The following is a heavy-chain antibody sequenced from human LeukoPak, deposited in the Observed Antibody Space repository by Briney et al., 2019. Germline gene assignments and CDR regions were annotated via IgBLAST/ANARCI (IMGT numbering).Heavy chain of an antibody. CDR2: IYYSGST. Sequence: SETLSLTCTVSGGSISSSSYYWGWIRQPPGKGLEWIGSIYYSGSTYYNPSLKSRVTISVDTSKNQFSLKLSSVTAADTAVYYCAGHGYSYGFIFDYWGQGTLVTVSS. V-gene: IGHV4-39*01. CDR3: AGHGYSYGFIFDY. D-gene: IGHD5-18*01. CDR1: GGSISSSSYY. J-gene: IGHJ4*02.